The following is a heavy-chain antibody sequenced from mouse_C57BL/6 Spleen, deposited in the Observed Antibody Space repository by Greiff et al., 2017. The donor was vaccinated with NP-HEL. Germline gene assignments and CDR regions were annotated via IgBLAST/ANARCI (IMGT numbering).Heavy chain of an antibody. CDR1: GYTFTSYW. CDR2: IYPSDSET. J-gene: IGHJ3*01. CDR3: ARGQLRLRPFAY. V-gene: IGHV1-61*01. D-gene: IGHD3-2*02. Sequence: VQLQQPGAELVRPGSSVKLSCKASGYTFTSYWMDWVKQRPGQGLEWIGNIYPSDSETHYNQKFKDKATLTVDKSSSTAYMQLSSLTSEDSAVYYCARGQLRLRPFAYWGQGTLVTVSA.